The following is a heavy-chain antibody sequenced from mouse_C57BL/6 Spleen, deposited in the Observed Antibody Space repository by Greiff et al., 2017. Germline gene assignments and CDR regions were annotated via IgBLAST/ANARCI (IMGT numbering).Heavy chain of an antibody. CDR3: TRWVGFDY. Sequence: VKLMESGAELVRPGASVTLSCKASGYTFTDYEMHWVKQTPVHGLEWIGAIDPETGGTAYNQKFKGKAILTADKSSSTAYMELRSLTSEDSAVYYCTRWVGFDYWGQGTTLTVSS. D-gene: IGHD1-1*02. V-gene: IGHV1-15*01. CDR1: GYTFTDYE. J-gene: IGHJ2*01. CDR2: IDPETGGT.